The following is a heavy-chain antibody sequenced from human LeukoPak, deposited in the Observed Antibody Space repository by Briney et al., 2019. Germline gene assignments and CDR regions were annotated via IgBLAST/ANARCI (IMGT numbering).Heavy chain of an antibody. D-gene: IGHD6-13*01. CDR2: INHSGST. V-gene: IGHV4-34*01. Sequence: GSLRLSCAASGFSFSSFGMSWVRQAPGKGLEWIGEINHSGSTNYNPSLKSRVTISVDTSKNQFSLKLSSVTAADTAVYYCASPLGEAAAGIIYWGQGTLVTVSS. CDR1: GFSFSSFG. CDR3: ASPLGEAAAGIIY. J-gene: IGHJ4*02.